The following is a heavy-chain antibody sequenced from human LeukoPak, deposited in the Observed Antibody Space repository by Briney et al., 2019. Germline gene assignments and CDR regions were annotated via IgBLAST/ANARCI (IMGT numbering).Heavy chain of an antibody. CDR2: ISSSGSTI. V-gene: IGHV3-48*03. J-gene: IGHJ6*03. D-gene: IGHD3-10*02. Sequence: TGGSLRLSCAASGFTFSSYEMNWVRQAPGKGLEWVSYISSSGSTIYYADSVKGRFTISRDNAKNSLYLQMNSQRAEDTAVYYCAELGSTMIGGVWGKGTTVTIS. CDR3: AELGSTMIGGV. CDR1: GFTFSSYE.